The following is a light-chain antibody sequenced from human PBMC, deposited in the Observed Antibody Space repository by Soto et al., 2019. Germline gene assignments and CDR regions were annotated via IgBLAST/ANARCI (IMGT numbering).Light chain of an antibody. CDR3: SSYTSSSTLGV. J-gene: IGLJ1*01. CDR2: EVS. Sequence: QAVVTQPASVSGSPGQSITISCTGTSSDVGGYNYVSWYQQYPGNAPKLMISEVSNRPSGISNRFSGFKSANTAFLIISGLQAEDEADYYCSSYTSSSTLGVFGTGTKVTVL. CDR1: SSDVGGYNY. V-gene: IGLV2-14*01.